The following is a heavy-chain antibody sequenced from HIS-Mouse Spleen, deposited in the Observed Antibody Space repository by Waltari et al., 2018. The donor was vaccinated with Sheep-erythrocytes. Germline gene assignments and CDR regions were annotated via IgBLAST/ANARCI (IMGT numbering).Heavy chain of an antibody. Sequence: EVQLVESGGGWVQPGGSLRLACSASGYTFSGFYRIRAHQATGKGLEWVSAIGTAGDTYYPGSVKGRFTISRENAKNSLYLQMNSLRAGDTAVYYCARANSGSYDDAFDIWGQGTMVTVSS. J-gene: IGHJ3*02. CDR1: GYTFSGFY. CDR2: IGTAGDT. CDR3: ARANSGSYDDAFDI. D-gene: IGHD1-26*01. V-gene: IGHV3-13*01.